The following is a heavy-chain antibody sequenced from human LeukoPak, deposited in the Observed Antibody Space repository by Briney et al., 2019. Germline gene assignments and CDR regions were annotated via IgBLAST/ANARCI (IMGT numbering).Heavy chain of an antibody. CDR3: ARGDYASESDY. V-gene: IGHV3-7*01. CDR1: GFTFSSYW. J-gene: IGHJ4*02. CDR2: IKSDGGEK. D-gene: IGHD3-10*01. Sequence: GGSLRLSCAASGFTFSSYWMSWVRQAPGKGLEWVANIKSDGGEKYYVDSVKGRFTISRDNAKNSLSLQMNSLRAEDTAVYYCARGDYASESDYWGQGTLVTVSS.